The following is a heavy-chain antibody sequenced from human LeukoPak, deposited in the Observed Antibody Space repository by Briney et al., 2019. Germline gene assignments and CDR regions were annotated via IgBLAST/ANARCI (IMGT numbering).Heavy chain of an antibody. V-gene: IGHV3-53*01. CDR1: GFTVSSNY. J-gene: IGHJ4*02. CDR2: IYSGGST. CDR3: ARASSYCGGDCYSSDY. Sequence: GGSLRLSCAASGFTVSSNYMSWVRQAPGKGLEWVSVIYSGGSTYYADSVKGRFTISRDNSKNTLYLQMNSLRAEDTAVYYCARASSYCGGDCYSSDYWGQGTLVTVSS. D-gene: IGHD2-21*01.